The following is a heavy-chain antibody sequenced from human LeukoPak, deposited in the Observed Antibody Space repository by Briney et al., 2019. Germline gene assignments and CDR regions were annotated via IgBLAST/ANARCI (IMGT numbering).Heavy chain of an antibody. CDR1: GYTFTSYY. J-gene: IGHJ6*03. Sequence: ASVKVSCKASGYTFTSYYMHWVRQAPGQGLEWMGIINPSGGSTSYAQKFQGRVTMTRDTSTSTVYMELSSLRSEDTAVYYCARGISSPVNIVATILECYYYYYMDVWGKGTTVTVSS. CDR3: ARGISSPVNIVATILECYYYYYMDV. CDR2: INPSGGST. V-gene: IGHV1-46*01. D-gene: IGHD5-12*01.